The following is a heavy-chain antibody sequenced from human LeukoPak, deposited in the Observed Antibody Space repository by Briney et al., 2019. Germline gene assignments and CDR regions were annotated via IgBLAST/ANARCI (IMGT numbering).Heavy chain of an antibody. CDR2: IKQDGSAK. CDR1: GVTFRSYW. J-gene: IGHJ4*02. D-gene: IGHD6-19*01. CDR3: TTAVASSSGWYADY. Sequence: GGSLRLSCAASGVTFRSYWMNWVRQAPGKGLEWLAIIKQDGSAKYYVDSIKGRLTISRDNAKSFLYLQMNSLRAEDAAVYYCTTAVASSSGWYADYWGQGTLVTVSS. V-gene: IGHV3-7*01.